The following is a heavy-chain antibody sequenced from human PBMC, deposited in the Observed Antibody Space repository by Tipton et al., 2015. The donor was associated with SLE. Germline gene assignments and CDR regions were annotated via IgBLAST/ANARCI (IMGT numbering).Heavy chain of an antibody. J-gene: IGHJ4*02. CDR3: ARAVGDTSGYLDY. Sequence: LRLSCTVSGGSIRSSTYYWGWICQPLGKGLEWIGSLDYSGSTYYNPSLKSRINISVDTSKNQFSLKLSSVTAADTAVYYCARAVGDTSGYLDYWGLGTLVTVSS. V-gene: IGHV4-39*07. CDR2: LDYSGST. CDR1: GGSIRSSTYY. D-gene: IGHD3-22*01.